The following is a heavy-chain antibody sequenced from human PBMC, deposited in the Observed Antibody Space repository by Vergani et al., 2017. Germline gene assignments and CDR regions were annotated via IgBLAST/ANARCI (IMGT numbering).Heavy chain of an antibody. V-gene: IGHV1-18*04. CDR3: ARDLPYDSSGHSLDY. Sequence: QVQLVQSGAEVKKPGASVKVSCKASGYTFTSFGISWVRQAPGQGLEWMGWISAYNGNTNYAQKLQGGGTMTTNTSTSTAYMELRSLRSDDTAVYYCARDLPYDSSGHSLDYWGQGTLVTVSS. D-gene: IGHD3-22*01. CDR2: ISAYNGNT. J-gene: IGHJ4*02. CDR1: GYTFTSFG.